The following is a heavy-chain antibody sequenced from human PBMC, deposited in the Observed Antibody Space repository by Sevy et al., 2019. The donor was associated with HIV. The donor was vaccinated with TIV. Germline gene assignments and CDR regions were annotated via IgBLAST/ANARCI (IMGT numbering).Heavy chain of an antibody. CDR2: INPNSGGT. Sequence: ASVKVSCKASGYTFTGYYMHWVRQAPGQGLEWMGRINPNSGGTNYAQKFQGRVTMTRDTSISTAYMELGRLRSDDTAVYYCARELRDDYGGNSGTIDYWGQGTLVTVSS. J-gene: IGHJ4*02. CDR1: GYTFTGYY. CDR3: ARELRDDYGGNSGTIDY. D-gene: IGHD4-17*01. V-gene: IGHV1-2*06.